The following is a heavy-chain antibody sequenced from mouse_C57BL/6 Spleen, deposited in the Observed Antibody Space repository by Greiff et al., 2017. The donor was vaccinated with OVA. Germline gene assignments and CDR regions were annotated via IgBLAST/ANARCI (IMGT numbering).Heavy chain of an antibody. Sequence: EVMLVESGGGLVQPGGSLSLSCAASGFTFTDYYMSWVRQPPGKALEWFGFIRNKANGYTTEYSASVKGRFTISRDNSQSILYRQMKALGDEDSANYYCARNYFDYWGQGTTLTVSS. V-gene: IGHV7-3*01. J-gene: IGHJ2*01. CDR3: ARNYFDY. CDR1: GFTFTDYY. CDR2: IRNKANGYTT.